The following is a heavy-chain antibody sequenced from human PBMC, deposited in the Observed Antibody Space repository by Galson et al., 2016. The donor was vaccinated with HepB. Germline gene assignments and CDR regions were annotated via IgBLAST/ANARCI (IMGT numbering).Heavy chain of an antibody. CDR2: VNNGGSP. Sequence: SLRLSCAASGFNFRNFAMSWVRQAAGKGLEWVASVNNGGSPYYADSVKGRFIVSRDNSQNTLDLQLNSLRAEDTAVYYCAKDHPSSGWPTFDHWGPGTLVTVSS. CDR1: GFNFRNFA. D-gene: IGHD6-19*01. CDR3: AKDHPSSGWPTFDH. J-gene: IGHJ4*02. V-gene: IGHV3-23*01.